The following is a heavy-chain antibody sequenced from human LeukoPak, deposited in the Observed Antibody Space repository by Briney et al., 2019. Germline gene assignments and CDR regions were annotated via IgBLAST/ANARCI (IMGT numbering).Heavy chain of an antibody. Sequence: GGSLRLSCAASGFTFSSYGMHWVRQAPGKGLEWVAVISYDGSNKYYADSVKGRFTISRDNSKNTLYLQMNSLRAEDTAVYYCARVKAAAGFRTYYYGMDVWGQGTTVTVSS. V-gene: IGHV3-30*19. D-gene: IGHD6-13*01. CDR1: GFTFSSYG. J-gene: IGHJ6*02. CDR3: ARVKAAAGFRTYYYGMDV. CDR2: ISYDGSNK.